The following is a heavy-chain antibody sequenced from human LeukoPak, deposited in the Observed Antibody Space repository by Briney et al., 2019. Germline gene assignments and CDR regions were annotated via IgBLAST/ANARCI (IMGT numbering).Heavy chain of an antibody. V-gene: IGHV3-15*07. J-gene: IGHJ4*02. CDR1: GFTFSNAW. CDR2: IKSKTDGGTT. CDR3: STTYYYDSSEGY. Sequence: GGSLRLSCAASGFTFSNAWMDWVRQAPGRGLEWVGRIKSKTDGGTTDYAAPVKGRFTISRDDSKNTLYLQMNSLKTEDTAVYYCSTTYYYDSSEGYWGQGTLVTVSS. D-gene: IGHD3-22*01.